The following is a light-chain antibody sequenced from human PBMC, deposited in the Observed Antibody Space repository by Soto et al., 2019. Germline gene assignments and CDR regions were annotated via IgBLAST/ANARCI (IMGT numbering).Light chain of an antibody. CDR3: QQRGNGWT. CDR2: DTS. CDR1: QNVSKY. Sequence: EIVLTQSPATLSSSPGERATLSCRASQNVSKYLAWYQQKPGQAPRVLIYDTSNRATGIPARFSGSGSGTDFTLTISSLEPEDFAVYYCQQRGNGWTFGGGTKVEV. J-gene: IGKJ4*01. V-gene: IGKV3-11*01.